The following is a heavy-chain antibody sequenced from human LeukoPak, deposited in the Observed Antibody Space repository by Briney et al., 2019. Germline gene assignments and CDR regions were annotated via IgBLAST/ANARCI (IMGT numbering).Heavy chain of an antibody. J-gene: IGHJ6*03. CDR2: ISSSGSTI. CDR1: GFTFSSYE. V-gene: IGHV3-48*03. CDR3: ARGGFDWLLFNYYYYMDV. Sequence: GGSLRLSCAASGFTFSSYEMNWVRQAPGKGLEWISYISSSGSTIHYADSVKGRFTISRDNAKNSLYLQMNSLRAEDTAVYYCARGGFDWLLFNYYYYMDVWGKGTTVAISS. D-gene: IGHD3-9*01.